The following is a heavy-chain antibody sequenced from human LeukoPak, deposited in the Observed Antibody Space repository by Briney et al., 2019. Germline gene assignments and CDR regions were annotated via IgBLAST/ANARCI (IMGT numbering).Heavy chain of an antibody. Sequence: PGRSLRLSCAASEFIFSSYVMHWVRQAPGKGLEWVAFISYDGSSKYYADSVKGRFTISRDNSKNTLYLQMNSLRAEDTAVYYCAKLSLHSYAFAYWGQGTLVTGSS. CDR3: AKLSLHSYAFAY. J-gene: IGHJ4*02. D-gene: IGHD5-18*01. V-gene: IGHV3-30*18. CDR1: EFIFSSYV. CDR2: ISYDGSSK.